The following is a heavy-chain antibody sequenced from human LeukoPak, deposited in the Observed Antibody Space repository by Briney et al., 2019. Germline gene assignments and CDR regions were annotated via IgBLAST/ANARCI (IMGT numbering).Heavy chain of an antibody. V-gene: IGHV4-59*01. CDR3: ARGDYDFWSGNWRFDT. CDR1: GEPISSYY. J-gene: IGHJ4*02. CDR2: VYYNGNT. Sequence: PSETLSLTCLVSGEPISSYYWSWTRQAPGRGPEYIGNVYYNGNTNYNPSLKSRVAISVDASKNQFSLKVDSVTTADTAVYYCARGDYDFWSGNWRFDTWGQGTLVTVSS. D-gene: IGHD3-3*01.